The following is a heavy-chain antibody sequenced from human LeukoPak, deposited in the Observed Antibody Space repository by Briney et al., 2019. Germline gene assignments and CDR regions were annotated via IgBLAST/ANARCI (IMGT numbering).Heavy chain of an antibody. CDR1: RYTFTGYY. J-gene: IGHJ3*02. CDR2: INPNSGGT. V-gene: IGHV1-2*04. Sequence: GASVKVSCKASRYTFTGYYMHCVRQAPGQGLEWMKWINPNSGGTNYAQKFQSWVTMTRHMSISTAYMELSRLRSDDTAVYYCARVHCSSTSCYVGAFDIWGQGTMVTVSS. D-gene: IGHD2-2*01. CDR3: ARVHCSSTSCYVGAFDI.